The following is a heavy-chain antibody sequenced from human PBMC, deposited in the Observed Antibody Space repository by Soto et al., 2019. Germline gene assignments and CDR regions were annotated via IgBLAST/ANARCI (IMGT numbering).Heavy chain of an antibody. Sequence: SETLSLTCTVSGGSISSYYSSWIRQPPGKGLEWIGYINHSGSTNYNPSLKSRVTISVDTSKNQFSLKLTSVTAADTAVYYCARDKITGLFDYWGQGTLVTVSS. CDR2: INHSGST. CDR3: ARDKITGLFDY. J-gene: IGHJ4*02. D-gene: IGHD2-8*02. CDR1: GGSISSYY. V-gene: IGHV4-59*12.